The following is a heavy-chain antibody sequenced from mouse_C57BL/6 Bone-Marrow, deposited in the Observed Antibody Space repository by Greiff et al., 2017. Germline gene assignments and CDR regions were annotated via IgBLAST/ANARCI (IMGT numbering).Heavy chain of an antibody. D-gene: IGHD3-2*02. J-gene: IGHJ3*01. Sequence: EVQLQQSGAELVRPGASVKLSCTASGFNIKDDYMHWVKQRPEQGLEWIGWIDPENGDTEFASKFQGKATITADTSSNTAYLQLSSLTSENTAVYYCTTRVGSSGYPWFAYWVQGTLVTVSA. CDR1: GFNIKDDY. V-gene: IGHV14-4*01. CDR3: TTRVGSSGYPWFAY. CDR2: IDPENGDT.